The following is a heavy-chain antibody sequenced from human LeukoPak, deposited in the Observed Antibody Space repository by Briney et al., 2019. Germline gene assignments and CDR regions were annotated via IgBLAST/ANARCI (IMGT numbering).Heavy chain of an antibody. CDR3: ARATSDYYYDSSGYYYNWFDP. Sequence: SETLSLTCAVYGGPFSGYYWSWIRQPPGKGLEWIGEINHSGSTNYNPSLKSRVTISVDTSKNQFSVKLSSVTAADTAVYYCARATSDYYYDSSGYYYNWFDPWGQGTLVTVSS. J-gene: IGHJ5*02. CDR2: INHSGST. CDR1: GGPFSGYY. V-gene: IGHV4-34*01. D-gene: IGHD3-22*01.